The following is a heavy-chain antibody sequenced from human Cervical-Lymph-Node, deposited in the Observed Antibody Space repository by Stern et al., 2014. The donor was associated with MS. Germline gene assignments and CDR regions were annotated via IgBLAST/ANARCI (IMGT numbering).Heavy chain of an antibody. V-gene: IGHV1-18*04. J-gene: IGHJ6*02. Sequence: QVQLVESGAAVKKPGASVKLSCKASGYTFTSYGISWERRHPETGLEWLGWISAYNGNTNYAQKLQGRVTMTTNTSTSTAYMELRSLRSDDTAVYYCARLGVAGTNYYYGMDVWGQGTTVTVSS. CDR2: ISAYNGNT. CDR1: GYTFTSYG. D-gene: IGHD6-19*01. CDR3: ARLGVAGTNYYYGMDV.